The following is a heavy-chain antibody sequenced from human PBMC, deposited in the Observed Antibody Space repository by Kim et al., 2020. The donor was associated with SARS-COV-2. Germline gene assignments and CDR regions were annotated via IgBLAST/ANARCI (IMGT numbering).Heavy chain of an antibody. CDR2: IYYSGST. D-gene: IGHD3-10*01. V-gene: IGHV4-30-4*01. Sequence: SETLSLTCTVSGGSISSGDYYWSWIRQPPGKGLEWIGYIYYSGSTYYNPSLKSRVTISVDTSKNQFSLKLSSVTAADTAVYYCARGPRSFSSYYGSGSYYNAWGQGTLVTVSS. CDR3: ARGPRSFSSYYGSGSYYNA. J-gene: IGHJ5*02. CDR1: GGSISSGDYY.